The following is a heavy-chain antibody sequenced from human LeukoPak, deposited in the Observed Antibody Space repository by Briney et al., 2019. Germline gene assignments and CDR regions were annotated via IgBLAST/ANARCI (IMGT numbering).Heavy chain of an antibody. CDR3: ARGIRDGYNFFDY. J-gene: IGHJ4*02. V-gene: IGHV3-53*01. Sequence: GGSLRLSCAASGFTVSSNYMSWVRQAPGKGLEWVSVIYSGGSTYYADSVTGRFTISRDNSKNTLYLQMNSLRAEDTAVYYCARGIRDGYNFFDYWGQGTLVTVSS. D-gene: IGHD5-24*01. CDR2: IYSGGST. CDR1: GFTVSSNY.